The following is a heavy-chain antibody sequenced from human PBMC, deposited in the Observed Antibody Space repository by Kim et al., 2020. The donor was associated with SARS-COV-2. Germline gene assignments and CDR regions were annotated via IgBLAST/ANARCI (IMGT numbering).Heavy chain of an antibody. CDR3: ARAGLWFGEKYYFDY. V-gene: IGHV3-30*04. CDR1: GFTFSSYA. CDR2: ISYDGSNK. J-gene: IGHJ4*02. D-gene: IGHD3-10*01. Sequence: GGSLRLSCAASGFTFSSYAMHWVRQAPGKGLEWVAVISYDGSNKYYADSVKGRFTISRDNSKNTLYLQMNSLRAEDTAVYYCARAGLWFGEKYYFDYWGQGTLVTVSS.